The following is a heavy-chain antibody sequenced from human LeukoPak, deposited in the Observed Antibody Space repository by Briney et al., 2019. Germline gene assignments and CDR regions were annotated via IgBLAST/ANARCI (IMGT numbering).Heavy chain of an antibody. Sequence: LGGSLRLSCAASGFTFSSYAMHWVRQAPGKGLEWVAVISYDGSNKYYADSVKGRFTISRDNSKNTLYLQMNSLRAEDTAVYYCAREGLVVATTGPFDYWGQGTLVTVSS. CDR1: GFTFSSYA. D-gene: IGHD5-12*01. CDR2: ISYDGSNK. CDR3: AREGLVVATTGPFDY. J-gene: IGHJ4*02. V-gene: IGHV3-30*04.